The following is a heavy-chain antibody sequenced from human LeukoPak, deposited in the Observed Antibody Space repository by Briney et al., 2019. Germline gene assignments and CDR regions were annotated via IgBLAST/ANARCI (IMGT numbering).Heavy chain of an antibody. V-gene: IGHV3-23*01. CDR1: GFTFSSYA. CDR2: ISGSGGST. J-gene: IGHJ4*02. D-gene: IGHD2-2*01. Sequence: PGGSLRLSCAASGFTFSSYAMSWVRQAPGKGLEWVSAISGSGGSTYYADSVKGRFTISRDNSKNTLYLQMNSLRAEDTAVYYCAKDLYSSTSCSIDYWGQGTLVTVSS. CDR3: AKDLYSSTSCSIDY.